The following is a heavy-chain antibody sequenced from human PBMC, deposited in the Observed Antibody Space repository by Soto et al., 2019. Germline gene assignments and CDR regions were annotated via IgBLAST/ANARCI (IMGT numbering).Heavy chain of an antibody. J-gene: IGHJ4*02. CDR3: ARVWGYAFDY. CDR2: IYYSGST. D-gene: IGHD3-16*01. V-gene: IGHV4-59*01. Sequence: QVQLQESGPGLVKPSETLSLTCTVSGGSISSYYWSWIRQPPGKGLEWIGYIYYSGSTNYNPSLESRVTLSVDPSKIQFSLKLSSVNAADTAVYYCARVWGYAFDYWGQGTLVTVSS. CDR1: GGSISSYY.